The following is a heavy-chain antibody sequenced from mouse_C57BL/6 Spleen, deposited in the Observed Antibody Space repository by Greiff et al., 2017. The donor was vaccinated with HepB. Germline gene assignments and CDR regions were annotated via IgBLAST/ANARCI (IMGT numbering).Heavy chain of an antibody. V-gene: IGHV2-9-1*01. CDR1: GFSFTSYA. Sequence: VNVVESGPGLVAPSQSLSITCTVSGFSFTSYAISWVRQPPGKGLEWLGVIWTGGGTNYNSALKSRLSISKDNSKSQVFLKMNRLQTDDTARYYCARKGISGPITTVVFDYWGQGTTLTVTS. D-gene: IGHD1-1*01. CDR2: IWTGGGT. J-gene: IGHJ2*01. CDR3: ARKGISGPITTVVFDY.